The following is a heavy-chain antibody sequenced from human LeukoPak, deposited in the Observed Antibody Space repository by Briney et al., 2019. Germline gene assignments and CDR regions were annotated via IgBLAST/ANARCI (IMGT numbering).Heavy chain of an antibody. CDR2: IYYTGIT. V-gene: IGHV4-59*01. CDR1: GGSINTYY. J-gene: IGHJ6*03. D-gene: IGHD3-10*01. CDR3: ARADYSSSGSLSTYHSYYYIDV. Sequence: SETLSLTCTVSGGSINTYYWNWLRQPPGKGLEGIGYIYYTGITISGPSLKSRVIMSVDTSKNQVSLKLSSVTAADTAVYYCARADYSSSGSLSTYHSYYYIDVWGKGTTVTVSS.